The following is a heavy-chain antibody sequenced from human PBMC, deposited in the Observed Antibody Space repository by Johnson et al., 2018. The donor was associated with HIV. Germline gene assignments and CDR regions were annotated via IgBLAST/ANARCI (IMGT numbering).Heavy chain of an antibody. CDR3: ARDQGQWLTQVWDAFDI. CDR2: IKSKTDGGTT. Sequence: VQLVESGGGVVRPGGSLRLSCAASGFTISSNYLSWVRQAPGKGLEWVGRIKSKTDGGTTDYAAPVKGRFTISRDDSKNTLYLQMNSLRAEDTAVYFCARDQGQWLTQVWDAFDIWGQGTLVTVS. V-gene: IGHV3-15*01. CDR1: GFTISSNY. D-gene: IGHD6-19*01. J-gene: IGHJ3*02.